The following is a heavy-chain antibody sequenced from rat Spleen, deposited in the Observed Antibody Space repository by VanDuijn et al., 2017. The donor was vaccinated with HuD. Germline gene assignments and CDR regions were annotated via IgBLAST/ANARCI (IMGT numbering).Heavy chain of an antibody. J-gene: IGHJ2*01. CDR1: GFTFSDYY. V-gene: IGHV5-7*01. D-gene: IGHD3-1*01. CDR3: ARHGAPDY. CDR2: ISYDGSST. Sequence: EVQLVESGGGLVQPGRSLKLSCAASGFTFSDYYMAWVRQAPTKGLEWVATISYDGSSTYYRDSVKGRFTISRDNAKSTLYLQMDSLRSEDTATYYCARHGAPDYWGQGVMVTVSS.